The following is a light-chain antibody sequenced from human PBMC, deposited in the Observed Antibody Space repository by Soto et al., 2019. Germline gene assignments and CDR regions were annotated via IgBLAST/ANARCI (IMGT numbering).Light chain of an antibody. CDR2: DAS. J-gene: IGKJ1*01. Sequence: DIEMTQSPSTLSASVGDRVTITCRASQTIRRWLAWYQQRHGKAPKVLIYDASTLESGVPARFSGSGSETQFSLTISSLQPEDSATYYCQHYNSDPWTFGQGTKVEIK. CDR3: QHYNSDPWT. CDR1: QTIRRW. V-gene: IGKV1-5*01.